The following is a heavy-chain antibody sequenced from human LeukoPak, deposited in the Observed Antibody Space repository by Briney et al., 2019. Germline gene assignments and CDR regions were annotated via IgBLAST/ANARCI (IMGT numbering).Heavy chain of an antibody. V-gene: IGHV3-53*01. J-gene: IGHJ4*02. CDR3: ARQRIADGDGFSAPQSSVFPAPLSN. CDR1: GFTVSTND. D-gene: IGHD4-17*01. Sequence: GGSLRLSCAASGFTVSTNDMSWLRQAPGKGLDWVSAIYSGDTTYYADSVKGRFTISRDNSKNTLYLQMNSLRPEDTALYYCARQRIADGDGFSAPQSSVFPAPLSNWGQGTLVTVS. CDR2: IYSGDTT.